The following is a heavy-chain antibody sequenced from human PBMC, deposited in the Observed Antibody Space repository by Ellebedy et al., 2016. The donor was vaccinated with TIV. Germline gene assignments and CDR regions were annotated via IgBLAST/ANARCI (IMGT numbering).Heavy chain of an antibody. V-gene: IGHV3-66*01. D-gene: IGHD3-22*01. CDR1: ELTVSSNY. CDR3: AKGTSSGFNYDRVGFEY. J-gene: IGHJ4*02. Sequence: GESLKISCAASELTVSSNYMSWVRQAPGKGLEWVSVIGIDSTTYYADSVKGRFTISRDKSKNTLYIEMNSLRAEDTAVYYCAKGTSSGFNYDRVGFEYWGQGALVTVSS. CDR2: IGIDSTT.